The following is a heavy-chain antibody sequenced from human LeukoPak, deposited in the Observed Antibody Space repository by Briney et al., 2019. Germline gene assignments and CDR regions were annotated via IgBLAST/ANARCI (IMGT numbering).Heavy chain of an antibody. Sequence: GGSLRLSCAASGFTFSRYAMDWVRQAPGKGLDWVASISLDGNDVYYAASVRGRSTISRDNSGDTVSLEINSLTTDDTAVYYCVRAPSIEAHRFDNWGQGTLVSVSS. V-gene: IGHV3-30-3*01. J-gene: IGHJ5*02. CDR2: ISLDGNDV. D-gene: IGHD6-6*01. CDR1: GFTFSRYA. CDR3: VRAPSIEAHRFDN.